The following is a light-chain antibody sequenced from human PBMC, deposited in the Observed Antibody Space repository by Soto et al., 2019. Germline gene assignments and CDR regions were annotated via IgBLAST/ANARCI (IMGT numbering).Light chain of an antibody. CDR3: SSYTSSSTVV. V-gene: IGLV2-14*01. J-gene: IGLJ2*01. Sequence: QSALTQPASVSGSPGQSITISCTGTSSDVGGYNYVSWYQQHPGKAPKLMIYEVSKRPSGVSNRFSGSKSGNTASLTISGRQAEDEGDYYCSSYTSSSTVVFGGGTKLTVL. CDR2: EVS. CDR1: SSDVGGYNY.